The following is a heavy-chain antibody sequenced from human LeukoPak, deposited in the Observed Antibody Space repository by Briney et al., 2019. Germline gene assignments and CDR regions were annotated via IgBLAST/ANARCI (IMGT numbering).Heavy chain of an antibody. Sequence: KPSETLSLTCTVSGGSISSYYWSWIRQPPGKGLEWIGYIYYSGSTNYNPSLKSRVTISVDTSKNQFSLKLSSVTAADTAVYYCARHGIAAAGRGLIDYWGQGTLVTVSS. CDR1: GGSISSYY. CDR2: IYYSGST. D-gene: IGHD6-13*01. J-gene: IGHJ4*02. V-gene: IGHV4-59*08. CDR3: ARHGIAAAGRGLIDY.